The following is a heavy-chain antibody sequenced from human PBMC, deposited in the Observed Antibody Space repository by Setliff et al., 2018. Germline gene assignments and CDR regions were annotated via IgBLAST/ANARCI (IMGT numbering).Heavy chain of an antibody. J-gene: IGHJ6*03. CDR1: GGSISSHY. CDR2: IYTSWST. Sequence: PSETLSLTCTVSGGSISSHYWSWIRQPPGKGLEWIGHIYTSWSTNYNPSLKSRVTMSVDTTKNQFSLKLTSVTAADTAVYYCARVSGFLYVDVWGKGTTVTVSS. CDR3: ARVSGFLYVDV. D-gene: IGHD3-3*01. V-gene: IGHV4-4*08.